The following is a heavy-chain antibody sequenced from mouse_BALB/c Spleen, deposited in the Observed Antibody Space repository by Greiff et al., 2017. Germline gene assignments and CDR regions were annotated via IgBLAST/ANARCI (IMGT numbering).Heavy chain of an antibody. CDR1: GFTFSSYA. CDR2: ISSGGST. Sequence: DVKLVESGGGLVKPGGSLKLSCAASGFTFSSYAMSWVRQTPEKRLEWVASISSGGSTYYPDSVKGRFTISRDNARNILYLQMSSLRSEDTAMYYCARDYDGYYFDYWGRGTTLTVSS. CDR3: ARDYDGYYFDY. V-gene: IGHV5-6-5*01. D-gene: IGHD2-3*01. J-gene: IGHJ2*01.